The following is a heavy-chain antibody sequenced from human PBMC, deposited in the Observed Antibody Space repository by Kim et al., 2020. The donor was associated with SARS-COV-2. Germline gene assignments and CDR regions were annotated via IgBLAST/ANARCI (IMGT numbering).Heavy chain of an antibody. D-gene: IGHD6-19*01. Sequence: DYAVSVKSRITINPDTSKNHFSLQLNSVTPEDTAVYYCARASMDSSGWYVWGQGTLVTVSS. J-gene: IGHJ4*02. V-gene: IGHV6-1*01. CDR3: ARASMDSSGWYV.